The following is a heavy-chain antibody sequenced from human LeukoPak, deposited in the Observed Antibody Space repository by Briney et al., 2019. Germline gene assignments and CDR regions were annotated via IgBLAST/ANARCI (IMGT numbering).Heavy chain of an antibody. CDR3: ATGDYYDSSGYYDY. Sequence: GASVKVSCKASGYTFTSYGISWVRRAPGQGLEWMRWFSAYNGNTNYAQKLQGRVTMTTDTSTSTAYMELRSLRSDDTAVYYCATGDYYDSSGYYDYWGQGTLVTVSS. V-gene: IGHV1-18*01. CDR1: GYTFTSYG. J-gene: IGHJ4*02. D-gene: IGHD3-22*01. CDR2: FSAYNGNT.